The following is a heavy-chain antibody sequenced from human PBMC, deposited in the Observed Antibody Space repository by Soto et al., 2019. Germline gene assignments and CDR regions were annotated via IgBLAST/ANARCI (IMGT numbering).Heavy chain of an antibody. CDR2: IQSGGTT. J-gene: IGHJ6*03. Sequence: GGSLRLSCAASGFTVSSKYMTWVRQAPGKGLEWVSLIQSGGTTYYADSVKGRFTISRDTSENTPHLQMDSLRVEDTAVYSCASHDVLGSGGRSYRIPLDVWRKRYTVTVSS. CDR3: ASHDVLGSGGRSYRIPLDV. CDR1: GFTVSSKY. V-gene: IGHV3-66*04. D-gene: IGHD5-18*01.